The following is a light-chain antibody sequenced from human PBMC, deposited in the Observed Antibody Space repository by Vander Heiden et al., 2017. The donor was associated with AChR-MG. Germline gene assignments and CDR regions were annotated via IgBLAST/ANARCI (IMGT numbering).Light chain of an antibody. Sequence: QAVVSQEPSLTVSPGGTVTPTCASSTGPVTSGLYPSWFQQKPGQAPRTLIFDTDKKHSFTPARFSGSLLGGTAALTLSGAQPEDEAECYCLLSDGDGRVFGGGTRLTVL. CDR2: DTD. CDR1: TGPVTSGLY. J-gene: IGLJ3*02. CDR3: LLSDGDGRV. V-gene: IGLV7-46*01.